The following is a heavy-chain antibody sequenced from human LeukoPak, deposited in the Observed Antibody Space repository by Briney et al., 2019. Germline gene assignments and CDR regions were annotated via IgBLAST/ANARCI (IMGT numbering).Heavy chain of an antibody. D-gene: IGHD3-10*01. J-gene: IGHJ5*02. CDR1: GFTFSRYG. V-gene: IGHV3-33*01. CDR3: ARVGYGSGSYYIDL. Sequence: PGRSLRLSCAASGFTFSRYGMHWVRQAPGKGLEWVAVIWYDGTNEDYGDSVKGRFSISRDNSKNTLTLQMNSLRVEDTAVYYCARVGYGSGSYYIDLGGQGNLVIVSS. CDR2: IWYDGTNE.